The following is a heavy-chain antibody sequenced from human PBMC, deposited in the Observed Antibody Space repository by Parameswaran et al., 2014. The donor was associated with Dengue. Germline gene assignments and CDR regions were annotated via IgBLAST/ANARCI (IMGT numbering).Heavy chain of an antibody. Sequence: WVRQAPGQGLEWMGWINTNTGNPTYAQGFTGRFVFSLDTSVSTAYLQISSLKAEDTAVYYCARGDLEWSIWGQGTMVTVSS. D-gene: IGHD3-3*01. J-gene: IGHJ3*02. CDR3: ARGDLEWSI. V-gene: IGHV7-4-1*02. CDR2: INTNTGNP.